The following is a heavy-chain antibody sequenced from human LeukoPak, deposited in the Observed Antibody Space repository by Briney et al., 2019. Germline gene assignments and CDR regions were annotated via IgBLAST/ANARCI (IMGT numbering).Heavy chain of an antibody. D-gene: IGHD3-9*01. CDR2: INHSGST. CDR3: ARREDILTGHYSPHFDH. Sequence: SETLSLTCAVYGGSFNGYYWTWIRQPPGKGLEWIGEINHSGSTNYNPSLESRVTMSVDTSKNQFSLKVTSATAADTAVYYCARREDILTGHYSPHFDHWGQGTLVTVSS. V-gene: IGHV4-34*01. CDR1: GGSFNGYY. J-gene: IGHJ4*02.